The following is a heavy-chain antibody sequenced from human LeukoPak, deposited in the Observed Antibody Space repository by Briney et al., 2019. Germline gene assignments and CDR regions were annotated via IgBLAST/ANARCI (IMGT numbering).Heavy chain of an antibody. CDR1: GFTFSSYA. D-gene: IGHD2-15*01. CDR3: AKDPAVATSMPRVLQY. V-gene: IGHV3-23*01. CDR2: ITHSGDTT. J-gene: IGHJ4*02. Sequence: GGSLRLSCATSGFTFSSYAMTWVRQVPGKGLEWVSAITHSGDTTYYADSVKGRFTISRDNSKDTLYLQMNSLRAEDTALYYCAKDPAVATSMPRVLQYWGQGTLVTVSS.